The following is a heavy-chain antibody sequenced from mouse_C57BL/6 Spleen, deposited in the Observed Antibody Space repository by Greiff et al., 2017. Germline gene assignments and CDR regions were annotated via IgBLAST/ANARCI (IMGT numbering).Heavy chain of an antibody. CDR3: ARRYGSSYDAMDY. CDR2: IYPGDGGT. V-gene: IGHV1-82*01. J-gene: IGHJ4*01. D-gene: IGHD1-1*01. CDR1: GYAFSSSW. Sequence: QVHVKQPGPELVKPGASVKISCKASGYAFSSSWMNWVKQRPGKGLEWIGRIYPGDGGTNYNGKFKGKATLTADKSSSTAYMQLSSLTSEDSAVYFYARRYGSSYDAMDYWGQGTSVTVSS.